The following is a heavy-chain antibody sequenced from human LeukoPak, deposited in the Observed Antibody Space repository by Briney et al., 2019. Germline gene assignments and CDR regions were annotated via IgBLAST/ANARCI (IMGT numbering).Heavy chain of an antibody. V-gene: IGHV2-26*01. CDR1: GFSLSNARMG. CDR2: IFSNDEK. D-gene: IGHD3-22*01. Sequence: ESGPTVVNPTETLTLTCTASGFSLSNARMGVSWIRQPPGKALEWLAHIFSNDEKSYSTSLKSRLTISKDTSKSQVVLTMTNMDPVDTATYYCARIPGDYYDSSGYLVDAFDLWGQGTMVTVSS. CDR3: ARIPGDYYDSSGYLVDAFDL. J-gene: IGHJ3*01.